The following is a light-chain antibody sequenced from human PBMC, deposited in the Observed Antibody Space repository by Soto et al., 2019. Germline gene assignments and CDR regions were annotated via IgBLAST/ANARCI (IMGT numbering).Light chain of an antibody. CDR3: CSYAGSFTYV. CDR1: SSDIGSYTL. Sequence: QSVLTQPASVSGSPGQSITISCTGTSSDIGSYTLVSWYQQHPGKAHKLLIYEVCKRPSGVSSRFSGSRSGNTASLTISGLQAEDEADYFCCSYAGSFTYVFGTGTRSPS. J-gene: IGLJ1*01. CDR2: EVC. V-gene: IGLV2-23*02.